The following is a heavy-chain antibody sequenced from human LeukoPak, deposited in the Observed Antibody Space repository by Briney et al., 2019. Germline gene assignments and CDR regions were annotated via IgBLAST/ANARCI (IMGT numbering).Heavy chain of an antibody. Sequence: PSETLSLTCTVSGGSISSSSDYWGRVRQPPGRVLEWIGMIHYTGITYYNPTLESRLTISVYTSKNQYSLKLSSVTAADTAVFYCVRIAADHTKNYFHYGVDVWGQGTTVTVSS. D-gene: IGHD6-25*01. CDR3: VRIAADHTKNYFHYGVDV. J-gene: IGHJ6*02. V-gene: IGHV4-39*01. CDR1: GGSISSSSDY. CDR2: IHYTGIT.